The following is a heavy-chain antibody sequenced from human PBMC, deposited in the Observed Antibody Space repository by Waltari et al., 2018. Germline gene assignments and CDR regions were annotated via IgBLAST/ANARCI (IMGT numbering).Heavy chain of an antibody. D-gene: IGHD1-26*01. CDR3: ARPVGATTDDAFDI. J-gene: IGHJ3*02. V-gene: IGHV4-30-4*01. CDR2: IYYSGSN. CDR1: GGSISSGDYY. Sequence: QVQLQESGPGLVKPSQTLSLTCTVSGGSISSGDYYWRWIRQPTGKGLEWIGYIYYSGSNYYNPVLKSRVTIAVDTAKSQFSLKLSSVTAADTAVYYCARPVGATTDDAFDIWGQGTMVTVSS.